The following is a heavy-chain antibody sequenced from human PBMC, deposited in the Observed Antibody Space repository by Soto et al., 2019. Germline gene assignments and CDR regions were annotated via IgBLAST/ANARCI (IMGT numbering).Heavy chain of an antibody. J-gene: IGHJ4*02. Sequence: GGSLRLPCAASGFTLISCAMSWGRQAPGKGLEWVSAISCSGGSTYYADSVKGRFTISRDNSKNTLYLQMNSLREEDTAVYFCAKDLGYSASVSYPDFWGQG. CDR1: GFTLISCA. CDR3: AKDLGYSASVSYPDF. V-gene: IGHV3-23*01. D-gene: IGHD3-10*01. CDR2: ISCSGGST.